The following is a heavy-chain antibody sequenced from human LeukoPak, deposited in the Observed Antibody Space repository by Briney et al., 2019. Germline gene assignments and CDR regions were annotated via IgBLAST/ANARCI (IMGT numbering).Heavy chain of an antibody. D-gene: IGHD2-21*01. J-gene: IGHJ5*02. Sequence: SETLSLTCTLSGGSISQYYWSWIRQPPGKGLEWIGEINHSGSTNYNPSLKSRVTISVDTSKNQFSLKLSSVTAADTAVYYCARGFRRRVMRVNWFDPWGQGTLVTVSS. CDR3: ARGFRRRVMRVNWFDP. V-gene: IGHV4-34*01. CDR2: INHSGST. CDR1: GGSISQYY.